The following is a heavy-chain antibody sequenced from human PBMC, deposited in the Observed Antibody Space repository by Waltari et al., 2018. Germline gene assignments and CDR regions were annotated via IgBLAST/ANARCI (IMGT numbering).Heavy chain of an antibody. CDR2: IYPGGDT. V-gene: IGHV4-39*02. D-gene: IGHD2-15*01. J-gene: IGHJ3*02. Sequence: QLQLQESGPGLVKSSETLSLTCTVSGGSISRSAYYWVWLRQPPGKELEWIGSIYPGGDTDYHPSLVSRVSLSVDRSSNHFSMRLRSVTAADTAVYYCARRGDWLPLDAFDIWGQGTVVTVSS. CDR3: ARRGDWLPLDAFDI. CDR1: GGSISRSAYY.